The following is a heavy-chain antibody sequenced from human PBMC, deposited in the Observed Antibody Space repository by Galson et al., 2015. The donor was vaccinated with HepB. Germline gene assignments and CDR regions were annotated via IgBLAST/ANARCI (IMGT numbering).Heavy chain of an antibody. D-gene: IGHD2-15*01. CDR1: GYSFPTYA. V-gene: IGHV7-4-1*02. CDR3: ARRGYIGSRFSDY. J-gene: IGHJ4*02. Sequence: SVKVSCKASGYSFPTYAMIWVRQAPGQGLEWMGWINTDTGNPMYAQAFTGRLVFSLYTSVSTAYLQISSLKAEDTAVYYCARRGYIGSRFSDYWGQGTLVSVST. CDR2: INTDTGNP.